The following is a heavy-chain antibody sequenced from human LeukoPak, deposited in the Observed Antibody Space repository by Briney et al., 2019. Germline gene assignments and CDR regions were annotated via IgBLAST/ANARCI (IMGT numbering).Heavy chain of an antibody. CDR2: ISSSSGTL. CDR1: GFTFTTYE. Sequence: GGSLILSCAASGFTFTTYEMNWVRQAPGKGLEWVSYISSSSGTLYYADSVKGRFTISRDNAKSSLFLQMNSLRGEDTAVYYCARARYGSGGYFFDFWGQGTLVTVSS. CDR3: ARARYGSGGYFFDF. V-gene: IGHV3-48*01. J-gene: IGHJ4*02. D-gene: IGHD3-10*01.